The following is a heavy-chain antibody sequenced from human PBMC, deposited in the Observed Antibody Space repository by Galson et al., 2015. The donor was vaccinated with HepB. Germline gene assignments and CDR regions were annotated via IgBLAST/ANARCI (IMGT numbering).Heavy chain of an antibody. D-gene: IGHD1-26*01. Sequence: ETLSLTCSVNGGSFRGFYWTWVRQPPGKGLEWIGEINHSGSTNYNPSLKSRVIISEDTSKSQFSLKLISVTAADTGVYYCARWEAGPVYYNGLDVWGQGTSVTVSS. J-gene: IGHJ6*02. CDR2: INHSGST. V-gene: IGHV4-34*01. CDR3: ARWEAGPVYYNGLDV. CDR1: GGSFRGFY.